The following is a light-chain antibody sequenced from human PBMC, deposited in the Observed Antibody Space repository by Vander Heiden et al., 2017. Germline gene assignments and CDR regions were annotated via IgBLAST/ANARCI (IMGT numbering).Light chain of an antibody. V-gene: IGLV3-1*01. J-gene: IGLJ2*01. CDR2: QDS. Sequence: SYELTQAPLVSVSPGQTASITCSGDKLGDKYACWYQQKPGQSPVLVIYQDSKRPSGIPERFSGSNSGNTATLTISGTQAMDEADYYCQAWDSSTAVFGGGTKLNV. CDR3: QAWDSSTAV. CDR1: KLGDKY.